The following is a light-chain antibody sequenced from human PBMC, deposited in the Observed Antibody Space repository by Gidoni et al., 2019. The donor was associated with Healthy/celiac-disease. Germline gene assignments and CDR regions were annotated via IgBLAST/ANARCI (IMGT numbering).Light chain of an antibody. J-gene: IGKJ2*01. Sequence: DIPMTPSPSSLSASVGDRVNFTCRASQINSFYLSWYQQKPGKAPKLLIYAASRLQSGVPARFRCSGSGTDFTLTISSLQPDDFATDYCQQSFSTPKYTFGQGTKLEIK. CDR1: QINSFY. V-gene: IGKV1-39*01. CDR3: QQSFSTPKYT. CDR2: AAS.